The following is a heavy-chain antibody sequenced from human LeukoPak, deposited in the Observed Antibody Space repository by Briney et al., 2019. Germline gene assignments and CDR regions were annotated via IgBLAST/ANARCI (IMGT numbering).Heavy chain of an antibody. CDR2: ISGSGDST. CDR3: AKAPGSHSTYYFEY. CDR1: GFTFSSYT. J-gene: IGHJ4*02. D-gene: IGHD2-15*01. Sequence: GGSLRLSCAASGFTFSSYTVSWVRQAPAKGLEWVSAISGSGDSTSYADSVKGRFTVSRDNFKNTLFLQMNTLRAEDTAVYYCAKAPGSHSTYYFEYWGQGTLVTVSS. V-gene: IGHV3-23*01.